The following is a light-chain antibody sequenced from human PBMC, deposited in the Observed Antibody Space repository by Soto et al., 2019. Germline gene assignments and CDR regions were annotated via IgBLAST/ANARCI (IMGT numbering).Light chain of an antibody. V-gene: IGKV1-39*01. CDR3: QQSYSTPWT. CDR2: AAS. J-gene: IGKJ1*01. CDR1: QSISHF. Sequence: IPLTPSPYSLSASVLYRVTNSSRSSQSISHFLAWYQQKPGKAPKLLIYAASSLQSGVPSRFSGSGSGTDFTLTISSLQPEDFATYYCQQSYSTPWTFGQGTKVDIK.